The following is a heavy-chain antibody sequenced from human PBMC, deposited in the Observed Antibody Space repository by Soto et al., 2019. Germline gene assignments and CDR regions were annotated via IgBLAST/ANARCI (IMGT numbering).Heavy chain of an antibody. Sequence: PGGSLRLSCAASGFTFSGYWMHWVRQAPGKGLVWVSRINSDGSSTNYADSVKGRFTISRDNAKNTLYLQMNSLRAEDTAVYYCARWMGYGNIDSWGQGTLVTVSS. CDR3: ARWMGYGNIDS. CDR1: GFTFSGYW. V-gene: IGHV3-74*01. D-gene: IGHD5-12*01. CDR2: INSDGSST. J-gene: IGHJ4*02.